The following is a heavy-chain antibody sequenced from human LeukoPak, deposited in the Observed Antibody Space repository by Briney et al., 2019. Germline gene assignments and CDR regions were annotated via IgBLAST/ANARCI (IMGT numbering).Heavy chain of an antibody. CDR2: IYYGGST. J-gene: IGHJ4*02. D-gene: IGHD3-16*01. V-gene: IGHV4-39*07. CDR1: GGSISNISYY. CDR3: ARAITIGGLFDY. Sequence: SETLSLTCTVSGGSISNISYYWGWIRQPPGKGLEWIGSIYYGGSTYYNPSLKSRVTISVDTSKNQFSLKLSSVTAADTAVYYCARAITIGGLFDYWGQGTLVTVSS.